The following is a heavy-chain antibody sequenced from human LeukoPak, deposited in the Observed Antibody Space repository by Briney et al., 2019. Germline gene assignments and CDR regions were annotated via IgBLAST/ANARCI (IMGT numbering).Heavy chain of an antibody. Sequence: QPGRSLGLSCTVSGFASGDYGMAWVRQAPGKGLEWVGFIRSEPYGGTTEYAASVKGRFTISRDDSKSIAYLQMNSLKTEDTAVYYCTRDPTGTGGSGFDIWGQGTMVTVSS. V-gene: IGHV3-49*04. CDR2: IRSEPYGGTT. D-gene: IGHD1-1*01. CDR3: TRDPTGTGGSGFDI. CDR1: GFASGDYG. J-gene: IGHJ3*02.